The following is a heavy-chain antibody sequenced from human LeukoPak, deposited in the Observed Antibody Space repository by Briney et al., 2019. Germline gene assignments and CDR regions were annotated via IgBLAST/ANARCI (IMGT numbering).Heavy chain of an antibody. CDR2: IYSGGNT. V-gene: IGHV3-53*01. CDR1: GFTVSSNY. D-gene: IGHD6-13*01. CDR3: ARGRPGYFFDY. Sequence: GGSLRLSCAASGFTVSSNYMSWVRQAPGKGLEWVSVIYSGGNTYYADSVKGRFAISRDNSKNTLYLQMNSLRAEDTAVYYCARGRPGYFFDYWGQGTLVTVSS. J-gene: IGHJ4*02.